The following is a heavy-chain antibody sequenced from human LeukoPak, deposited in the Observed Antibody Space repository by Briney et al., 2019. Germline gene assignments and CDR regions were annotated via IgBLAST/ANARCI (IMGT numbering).Heavy chain of an antibody. Sequence: SETLSLTCTVSGGSISSYYWSWIRQPPAKGLEWIGYIYYSGSTNYNPSLKSRVTISVDTSKNQFSLKLSSVTAADTAVYYCARGPYSYDSSGAFDIWGQGTMVTVSS. CDR1: GGSISSYY. D-gene: IGHD3-22*01. CDR2: IYYSGST. CDR3: ARGPYSYDSSGAFDI. J-gene: IGHJ3*02. V-gene: IGHV4-59*01.